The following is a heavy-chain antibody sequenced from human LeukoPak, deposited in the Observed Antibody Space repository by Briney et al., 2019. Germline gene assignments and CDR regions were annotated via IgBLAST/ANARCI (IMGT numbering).Heavy chain of an antibody. CDR2: IYTSGTT. J-gene: IGHJ4*02. V-gene: IGHV4-61*02. D-gene: IGHD4-11*01. CDR1: GGSISSGSYY. Sequence: SQTLSLTCTVSGGSISSGSYYWSWIRQPAGKGLEWIVRIYTSGTTNYNPSRKSRVTISVDTSKNQFSLKLSSVTAADTAVYYCARMTPDYLMDYWGQGTLVTVS. CDR3: ARMTPDYLMDY.